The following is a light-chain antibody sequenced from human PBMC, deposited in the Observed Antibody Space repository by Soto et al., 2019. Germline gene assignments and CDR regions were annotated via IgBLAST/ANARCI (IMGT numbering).Light chain of an antibody. CDR2: DAS. V-gene: IGKV3-15*01. CDR3: QQSNNWPKT. CDR1: QSVSSS. J-gene: IGKJ1*01. Sequence: EIVMTQSPATLSVSPGETATLSCRASQSVSSSLAWYQQKPGLAPRLLISDASTRAAGLPARFSGSGSGTEFTLTISSLQSEDFAVYFCQQSNNWPKTFGQGTKVEMK.